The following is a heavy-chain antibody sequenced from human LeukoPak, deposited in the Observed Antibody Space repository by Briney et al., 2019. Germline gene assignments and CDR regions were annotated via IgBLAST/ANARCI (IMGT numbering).Heavy chain of an antibody. CDR3: ARLRGNYFPDY. D-gene: IGHD4-11*01. Sequence: SETLSLTCTVSGGSISSYYWTWIRQPPVKGLEWIGYIFYSGSTNYNPSLKSRVTISVDTSKNQFSLKLSSVTAADTAVYYCARLRGNYFPDYWGQGTLVTVSS. J-gene: IGHJ4*02. V-gene: IGHV4-59*01. CDR1: GGSISSYY. CDR2: IFYSGST.